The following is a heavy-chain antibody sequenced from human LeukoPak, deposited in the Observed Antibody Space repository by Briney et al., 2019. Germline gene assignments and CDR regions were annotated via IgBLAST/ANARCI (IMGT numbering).Heavy chain of an antibody. CDR2: INSDGSST. CDR3: AREDSSGWYVVVDY. Sequence: PGGSLRLSCAASGFTFSSCWMHWVRQAPGKGLVWVSRINSDGSSTSYADSVKGRFTISRDNAKNTLYLQMNSLRAEDTAVYYCAREDSSGWYVVVDYWGQGTLVTVSS. CDR1: GFTFSSCW. V-gene: IGHV3-74*01. J-gene: IGHJ4*02. D-gene: IGHD6-19*01.